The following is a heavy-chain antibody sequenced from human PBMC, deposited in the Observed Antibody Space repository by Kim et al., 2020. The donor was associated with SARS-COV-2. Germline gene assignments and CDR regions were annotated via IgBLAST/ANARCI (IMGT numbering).Heavy chain of an antibody. D-gene: IGHD6-19*01. CDR2: IFHNGDT. Sequence: SETLSLTCAVSGGSITSINRWNWVRQPPGKGLEWIGEIFHNGDTNYNPSLKSRVTMSVDKSNNEFSLRLDSVTAADTAVYFCARAFSVAVAGTYYYVMDVWGPGTTVTVS. CDR1: GGSITSINR. CDR3: ARAFSVAVAGTYYYVMDV. V-gene: IGHV4-4*02. J-gene: IGHJ6*02.